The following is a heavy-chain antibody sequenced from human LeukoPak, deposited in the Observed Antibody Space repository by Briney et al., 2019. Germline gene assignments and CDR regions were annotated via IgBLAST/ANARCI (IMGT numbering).Heavy chain of an antibody. J-gene: IGHJ5*02. CDR1: GYTFTGYY. V-gene: IGHV1-2*02. CDR2: INPNSGGT. CDR3: ARYSSSWYYMYWFDP. D-gene: IGHD6-13*01. Sequence: VASVKVSCKASGYTFTGYYMHWVRQAPGQGLEWMGWINPNSGGTNYAQKFQGRVTMTRGTSISTAYMELSRLRSDDTAVYYCARYSSSWYYMYWFDPWGQGTLVTVSS.